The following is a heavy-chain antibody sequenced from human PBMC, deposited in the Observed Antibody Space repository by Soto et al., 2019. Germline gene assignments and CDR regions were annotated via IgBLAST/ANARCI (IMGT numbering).Heavy chain of an antibody. CDR2: ASPLSATT. J-gene: IGHJ4*02. V-gene: IGHV1-18*01. Sequence: QAQLVQSGAEVKEPWASVKVSCKASGYTFTGYGITWVRQAPGQGLEWMGWASPLSATTNYAPKFQGRVTMTTDTSTNMAYMELRSLRSDDTAVYYCARGGTAEADFWGQGTLVTVSS. CDR3: ARGGTAEADF. D-gene: IGHD2-21*02. CDR1: GYTFTGYG.